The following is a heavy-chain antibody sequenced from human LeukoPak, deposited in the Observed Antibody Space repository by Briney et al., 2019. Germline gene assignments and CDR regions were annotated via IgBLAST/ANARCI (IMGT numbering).Heavy chain of an antibody. Sequence: PSETLSLTCTVSGGSISSYYWSWIRQPAGKGLEWIGRIYTTGITNYNPSLKSRVTMSVDTSMNQFSLKLTSVTAADTAVYYCARDGYYYDSSGYYFWGQGTLVTVSS. D-gene: IGHD3-22*01. CDR2: IYTTGIT. V-gene: IGHV4-4*07. CDR3: ARDGYYYDSSGYYF. CDR1: GGSISSYY. J-gene: IGHJ4*02.